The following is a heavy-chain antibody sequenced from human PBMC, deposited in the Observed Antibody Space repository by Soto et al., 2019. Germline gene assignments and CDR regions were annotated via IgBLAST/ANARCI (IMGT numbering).Heavy chain of an antibody. CDR1: GGSISSGGYY. V-gene: IGHV4-31*03. Sequence: SETLSLTCTVSGGSISSGGYYWSWIRQHPGKGLEWIGYIYYSGSTYYNPSLKSRVTISVDTSKNQFSLKLSSVTAADTAVYYCARDAAVWSGYSRDAFDIWGQGTVVTVSS. J-gene: IGHJ3*02. CDR3: ARDAAVWSGYSRDAFDI. D-gene: IGHD3-3*01. CDR2: IYYSGST.